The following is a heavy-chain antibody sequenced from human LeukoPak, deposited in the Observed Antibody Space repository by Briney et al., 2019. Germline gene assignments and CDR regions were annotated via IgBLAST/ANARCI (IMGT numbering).Heavy chain of an antibody. CDR2: INPNSGGT. V-gene: IGHV1-2*02. CDR1: GYTFTDYY. J-gene: IGHJ6*02. D-gene: IGHD4-17*01. CDR3: ARGYGDFYFGMDV. Sequence: ASVKVSCKASGYTFTDYYIHWVRQAPGQGLEWMGWINPNSGGTKYAQTSQGRVTMTRDMSISTAYLELSRLRSDDTAVYYCARGYGDFYFGMDVWGQGTTVTVSS.